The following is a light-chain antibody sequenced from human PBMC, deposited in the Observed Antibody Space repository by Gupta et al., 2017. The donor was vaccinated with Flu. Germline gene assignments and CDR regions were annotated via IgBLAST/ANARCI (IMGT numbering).Light chain of an antibody. CDR2: DAS. J-gene: IGKJ3*01. Sequence: EIVLTQSPGTMSLSAGERATPSCRPSQRISVNSLAWYQQKPGQAPRHLIYDASSRASGIPNMFGGRGCGADFTLTISRLEPEECAVYYGQQYGTSPGFAFGPGTTVDIK. CDR1: QRISVNS. V-gene: IGKV3-20*01. CDR3: QQYGTSPGFA.